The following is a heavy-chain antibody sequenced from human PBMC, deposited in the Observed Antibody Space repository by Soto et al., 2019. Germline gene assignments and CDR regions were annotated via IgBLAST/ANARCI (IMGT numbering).Heavy chain of an antibody. CDR3: ARSDFWSGYYHNWFDP. Sequence: SETLSLTCTVSGGSISSSSYYWGWIRQPPGKGLEWIGSIYYSGSTYYNPSPKSRVTISVDTSKNQFSLKLSSVTAADTAVYYCARSDFWSGYYHNWFDPWGQGTLVTVSS. CDR1: GGSISSSSYY. CDR2: IYYSGST. J-gene: IGHJ5*02. D-gene: IGHD3-3*01. V-gene: IGHV4-39*01.